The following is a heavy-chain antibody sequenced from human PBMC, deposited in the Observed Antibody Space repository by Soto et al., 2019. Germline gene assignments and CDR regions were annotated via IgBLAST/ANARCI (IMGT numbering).Heavy chain of an antibody. Sequence: QVPLQESGPGLVKPSQTLSLTCTVSGGSISSGGYYWRWIRQHPGKGLEWIGYIYYSGSTYSNQSPRSRVTISVDTSKNQFSLKLSSLTAADTAGYYCVRYYGAGEDYMVVWGKWTTVTVSS. D-gene: IGHD3-10*01. CDR3: VRYYGAGEDYMVV. J-gene: IGHJ6*03. CDR2: IYYSGST. V-gene: IGHV4-31*03. CDR1: GGSISSGGYY.